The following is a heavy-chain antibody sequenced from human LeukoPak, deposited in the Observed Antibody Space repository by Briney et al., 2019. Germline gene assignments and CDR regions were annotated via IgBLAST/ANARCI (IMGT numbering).Heavy chain of an antibody. J-gene: IGHJ4*02. CDR3: ARDLASCAGDCYSDGFDY. Sequence: SETLPLTCTVSGYSISSGYYWGWIRQSPGEGLEWIGSIYHGGSTYYNPSLRSRVIVSVDTSKNHFSLKMSSVTAADTAVYYCARDLASCAGDCYSDGFDYRGQGALVTVSS. CDR1: GYSISSGYY. CDR2: IYHGGST. V-gene: IGHV4-38-2*02. D-gene: IGHD2-21*02.